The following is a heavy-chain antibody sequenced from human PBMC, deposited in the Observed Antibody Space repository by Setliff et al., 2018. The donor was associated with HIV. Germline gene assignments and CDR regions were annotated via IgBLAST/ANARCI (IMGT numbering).Heavy chain of an antibody. J-gene: IGHJ6*03. CDR2: IYFSGSA. Sequence: SETLSLTCTVSGGSISSSTYYWGWIRQPPGKGLEWIGSIYFSGSAHYNPSLKSRVTISVDTSKNQFSLKLSSVTAADTAVYYCARGGGYNFWSGYSHYFYTDVWGKGTTVTVSS. CDR3: ARGGGYNFWSGYSHYFYTDV. CDR1: GGSISSSTYY. V-gene: IGHV4-39*07. D-gene: IGHD3-3*01.